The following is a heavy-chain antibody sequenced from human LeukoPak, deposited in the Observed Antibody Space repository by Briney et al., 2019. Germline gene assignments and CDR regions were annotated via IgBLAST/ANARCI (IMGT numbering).Heavy chain of an antibody. D-gene: IGHD2-15*01. V-gene: IGHV3-74*01. J-gene: IGHJ6*02. CDR1: GFTFSSYW. CDR2: INSDGSST. Sequence: GGSLRLSCAASGFTFSSYWMHWVRQAPGKGLVWVSRINSDGSSTSYADSVKGRFTISRDNAKNTLYLQMNSLRAEDTAVYYCARGEVGYCSGGSCYYYYYGMDVWGQGTTVTVSS. CDR3: ARGEVGYCSGGSCYYYYYGMDV.